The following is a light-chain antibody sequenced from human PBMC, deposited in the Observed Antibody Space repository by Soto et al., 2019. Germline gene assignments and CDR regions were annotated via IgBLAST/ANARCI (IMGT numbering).Light chain of an antibody. V-gene: IGKV1-17*01. CDR3: LQHNSYPWT. CDR2: AAS. CDR1: QGISND. Sequence: DIQMTQSPSSLSASVGDRVTITCRASQGISNDLGWYQQKPGKAPKLLIYAASSLQSGVPSRFSSSGSWTAFTLPIISLQPEEFLTYYCLQHNSYPWTFGQGTKVEIK. J-gene: IGKJ1*01.